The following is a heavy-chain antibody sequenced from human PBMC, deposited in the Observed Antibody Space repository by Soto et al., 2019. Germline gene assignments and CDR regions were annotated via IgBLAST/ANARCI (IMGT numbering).Heavy chain of an antibody. Sequence: GGSLRLSCAASGFTFSNAWMSWVRQAPGKGLEWVGRIKSKTDGGTTDYAAPVKGRFTISRDDSKNTLYQQMNSLKTEATAVYYWTADDISAAGAVALEPFDYWGQGTMVTVSS. CDR1: GFTFSNAW. V-gene: IGHV3-15*01. CDR3: TADDISAAGAVALEPFDY. CDR2: IKSKTDGGTT. D-gene: IGHD6-13*01. J-gene: IGHJ4*02.